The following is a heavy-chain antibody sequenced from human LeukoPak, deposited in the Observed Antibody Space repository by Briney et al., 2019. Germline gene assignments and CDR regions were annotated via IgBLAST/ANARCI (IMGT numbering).Heavy chain of an antibody. V-gene: IGHV3-11*04. Sequence: GGSLRLSCAASGFTLSDYYMSWIRQAPGKGLEWVSYISSSGSTIYYADSVKGRFTISRDNAKDSLYLQMNSLRAEDTAVYYCARDVYPNWFDPWGQGTLVTVSS. CDR1: GFTLSDYY. CDR2: ISSSGSTI. J-gene: IGHJ5*02. D-gene: IGHD5/OR15-5a*01. CDR3: ARDVYPNWFDP.